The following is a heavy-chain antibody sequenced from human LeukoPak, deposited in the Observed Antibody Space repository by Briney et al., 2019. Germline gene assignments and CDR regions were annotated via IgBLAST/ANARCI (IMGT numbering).Heavy chain of an antibody. J-gene: IGHJ4*02. Sequence: SETLSLTCAVSGGSISSGGYSWSWIRQPPGKGLEWIGYIYYSGSTYYNPSLKSRVTISVDTSKNQFSLKLSSVTAADTAVYYCARELINLGYCSSTSCLTGDYWGQGTLVTVSS. CDR3: ARELINLGYCSSTSCLTGDY. CDR2: IYYSGST. V-gene: IGHV4-30-2*05. D-gene: IGHD2-2*01. CDR1: GGSISSGGYS.